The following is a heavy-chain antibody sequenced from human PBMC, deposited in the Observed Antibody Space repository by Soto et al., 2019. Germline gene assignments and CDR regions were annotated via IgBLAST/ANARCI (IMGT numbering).Heavy chain of an antibody. CDR3: AKERYSSSWYFDY. CDR2: ISYVGSNK. D-gene: IGHD6-13*01. CDR1: GFTFSSYG. V-gene: IGHV3-30*18. J-gene: IGHJ4*02. Sequence: QVQLVESGGGVVQPGRSLRLSCAASGFTFSSYGMHWVRQAPGKGLEWVAVISYVGSNKYYADSVKGRFTISRDNSKNTLYLQMNSLRAEDTAVYYCAKERYSSSWYFDYWGQGTLVTVSS.